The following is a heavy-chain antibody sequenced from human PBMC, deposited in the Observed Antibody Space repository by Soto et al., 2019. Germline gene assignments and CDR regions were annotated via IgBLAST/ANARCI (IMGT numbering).Heavy chain of an antibody. J-gene: IGHJ5*02. CDR3: ACVYCSSTSCYIWDNWFDP. V-gene: IGHV4-59*01. CDR2: IYYSGRT. D-gene: IGHD2-2*02. Sequence: QVQLQESGPGLVKPSETLSLTCTVSGGSISSYYWSGIRQPPGKGLEWVGYIYYSGRTNYNPSLKGRVTLSVATAKSQFSLKLSSVTAEDTDVYYCACVYCSSTSCYIWDNWFDPGGQGTLVTVSS. CDR1: GGSISSYY.